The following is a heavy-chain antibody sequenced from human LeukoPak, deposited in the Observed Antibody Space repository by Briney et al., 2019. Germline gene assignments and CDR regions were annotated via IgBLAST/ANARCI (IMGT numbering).Heavy chain of an antibody. Sequence: GGSLRLSCAASGFTFRTYGMHWVRQAPGKGLEWVAFIRNDGTIKYYADSVKGRFTISRDNSKSTLYLQMNSLRAEDTAVYYCAKTGSSSWGYFDYWGQGTLVTVSS. CDR3: AKTGSSSWGYFDY. D-gene: IGHD6-13*01. CDR1: GFTFRTYG. J-gene: IGHJ4*02. V-gene: IGHV3-30*02. CDR2: IRNDGTIK.